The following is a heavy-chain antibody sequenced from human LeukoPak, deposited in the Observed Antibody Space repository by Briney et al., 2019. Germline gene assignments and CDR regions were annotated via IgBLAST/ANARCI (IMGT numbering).Heavy chain of an antibody. CDR3: AREDCSSTSCSGRNWFDP. Sequence: SETLSLTCAVYGGSFSGYYWSWIRQPPGKGLEWIGEINHSGSTNYNPSLESRVTISVDTSKNQFSLKLSSVTAADTAVYYCAREDCSSTSCSGRNWFDPWGQGTLVTVSS. CDR1: GGSFSGYY. J-gene: IGHJ5*02. V-gene: IGHV4-34*01. D-gene: IGHD2-2*01. CDR2: INHSGST.